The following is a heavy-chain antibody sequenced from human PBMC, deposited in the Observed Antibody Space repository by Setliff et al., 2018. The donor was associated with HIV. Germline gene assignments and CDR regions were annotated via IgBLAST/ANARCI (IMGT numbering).Heavy chain of an antibody. CDR1: GGSIRSSY. J-gene: IGHJ5*02. V-gene: IGHV4-4*08. CDR2: IYSSEKT. CDR3: AKSAYSGEVGVRWFDP. Sequence: PSETLSLTCSVSGGSIRSSYWSWIRQPPGKGLEWIGWIYSSEKTSYNPSLKSRVTISLDPSKDQFSLEVSSVTVADTAVYYCAKSAYSGEVGVRWFDPWGPGILVTVSS. D-gene: IGHD2-8*01.